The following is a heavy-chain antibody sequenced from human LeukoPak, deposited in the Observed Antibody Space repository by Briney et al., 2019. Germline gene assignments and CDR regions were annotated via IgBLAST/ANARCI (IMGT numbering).Heavy chain of an antibody. D-gene: IGHD3-10*01. J-gene: IGHJ4*02. Sequence: QPGGSLRLSCAASGFTFSSYWMSWVRQAPGKGLEWVANIKQDGSEKYYVDSVKGRFTISRDNAKNSLYLQMNSLRAEDTAVYYCARVGSGYYGSGSYYNFDYWGQGTLVTVSS. CDR3: ARVGSGYYGSGSYYNFDY. V-gene: IGHV3-7*01. CDR1: GFTFSSYW. CDR2: IKQDGSEK.